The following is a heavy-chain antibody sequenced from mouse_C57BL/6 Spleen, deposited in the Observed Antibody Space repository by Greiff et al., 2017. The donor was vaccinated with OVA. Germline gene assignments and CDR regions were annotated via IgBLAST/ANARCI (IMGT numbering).Heavy chain of an antibody. D-gene: IGHD2-2*01. CDR2: INPSSGYT. CDR3: ARTGPGGYGRDLYAMDY. V-gene: IGHV1-4*01. Sequence: QVQLQQSGAELARPGASVKMSCKASGYTFTSYTMHWVKQRPGQGLEWIGYINPSSGYTKYNQKFKDKATLTADKSSSTAYMQLSSLTSEDSAVYYCARTGPGGYGRDLYAMDYWGQGTSVTVSS. J-gene: IGHJ4*01. CDR1: GYTFTSYT.